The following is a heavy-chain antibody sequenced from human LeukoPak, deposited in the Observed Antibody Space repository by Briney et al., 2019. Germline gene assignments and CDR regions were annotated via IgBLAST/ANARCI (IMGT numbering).Heavy chain of an antibody. Sequence: PSETLSLTCTVSGGSISSGGYYWSWIRQHPGKGLEWIGYIYYSGSTYYNPSHKSRVTISVDTSKNQFSLKLSSVTAADTAVYYCARVHSGSYSGVYYFDYWGQGTLVTVSS. CDR3: ARVHSGSYSGVYYFDY. J-gene: IGHJ4*02. CDR1: GGSISSGGYY. V-gene: IGHV4-31*03. D-gene: IGHD1-26*01. CDR2: IYYSGST.